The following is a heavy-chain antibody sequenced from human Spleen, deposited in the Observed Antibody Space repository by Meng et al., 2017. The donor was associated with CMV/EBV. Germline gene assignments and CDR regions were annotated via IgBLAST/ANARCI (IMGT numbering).Heavy chain of an antibody. CDR2: IWYDGGNK. J-gene: IGHJ4*02. CDR3: AKHNSRVVIGGGVDY. V-gene: IGHV3-33*03. D-gene: IGHD3-3*01. CDR1: GFTFTSYG. Sequence: GGSLRLSCAASGFTFTSYGMHWVRQAPGKGLEWVAVIWYDGGNKYYADSVKGRFTITRDNAKNTLYLQMSSLRAEDTAMYYCAKHNSRVVIGGGVDYWGQGTLVTVSS.